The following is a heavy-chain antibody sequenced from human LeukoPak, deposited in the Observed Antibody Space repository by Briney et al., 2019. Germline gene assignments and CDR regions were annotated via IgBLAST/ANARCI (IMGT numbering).Heavy chain of an antibody. CDR2: MNPNSGDT. CDR3: ARRPINCIITNCYVDY. CDR1: VYTFTYFY. D-gene: IGHD2-2*01. Sequence: ASVKVSCKASVYTFTYFYIHWVRQAPGQGLEWMGWMNPNSGDTSYAREFQDRVTMTRDTSLSTAYMELSRLRSDDTAVYFCARRPINCIITNCYVDYWGQGTLVTVSS. J-gene: IGHJ4*02. V-gene: IGHV1-2*02.